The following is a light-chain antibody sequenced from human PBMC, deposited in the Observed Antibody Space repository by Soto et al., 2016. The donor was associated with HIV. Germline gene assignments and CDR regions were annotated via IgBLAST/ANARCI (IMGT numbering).Light chain of an antibody. CDR3: QVWDSDSDYVI. CDR1: NVENRR. J-gene: IGLJ2*01. V-gene: IGLV3-21*03. Sequence: YVLTQSPSVSVAPGKTAKITCGGHNVENRRVHWYQQKAGQAPVLVVHDDSDRPSGIPERFSGSKSENTATLIINRVEAGDEADYYCQVWDSDSDYVIFGGGTKVTV. CDR2: DDS.